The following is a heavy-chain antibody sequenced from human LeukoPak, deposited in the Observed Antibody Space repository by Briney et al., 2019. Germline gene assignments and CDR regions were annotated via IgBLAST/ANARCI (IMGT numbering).Heavy chain of an antibody. CDR1: GGSISRSSYY. Sequence: SETLSLTCTVSGGSISRSSYYWGWLRRPPGKGLEWIGSISYSDSGIMYYNPSLKSRVNMSADPSKNNFSLGATSVTAADKSVYYRARRPPALGAFYIWGQGTMVSVSS. J-gene: IGHJ3*02. V-gene: IGHV4-39*02. D-gene: IGHD6-6*01. CDR3: ARRPPALGAFYI. CDR2: ISYSDSGIM.